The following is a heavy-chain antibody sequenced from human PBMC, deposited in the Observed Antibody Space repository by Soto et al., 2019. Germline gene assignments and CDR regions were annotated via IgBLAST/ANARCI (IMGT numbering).Heavy chain of an antibody. CDR1: GFTFGKNA. CDR3: AKDREAAAGLG. D-gene: IGHD6-13*01. V-gene: IGHV3-23*01. J-gene: IGHJ4*02. Sequence: GSLRLSCVGSGFTFGKNAMSWVRQAAGKGLQWVSAISYSGSDTFYADSVKGRFTISRDNSRNTLFLDMSGLRAEDTAVYYCAKDREAAAGLGWGQGTLVTVSS. CDR2: ISYSGSDT.